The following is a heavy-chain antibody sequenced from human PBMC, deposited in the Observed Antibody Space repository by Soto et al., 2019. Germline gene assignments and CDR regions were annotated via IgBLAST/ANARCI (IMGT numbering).Heavy chain of an antibody. Sequence: TGWSLRLSCTPSGFTLGDYGMSWFRQAPGKGLEWVGFIRSKANGGETQYAASVQGRFTISRDDSKSIAYLQMNSLKTEDTAVYYCTRDLGVAVPRHPRFGELLTPPYYYYGMDGWGQGTTVTVSS. CDR2: IRSKANGGET. V-gene: IGHV3-49*03. D-gene: IGHD3-10*01. J-gene: IGHJ6*02. CDR3: TRDLGVAVPRHPRFGELLTPPYYYYGMDG. CDR1: GFTLGDYG.